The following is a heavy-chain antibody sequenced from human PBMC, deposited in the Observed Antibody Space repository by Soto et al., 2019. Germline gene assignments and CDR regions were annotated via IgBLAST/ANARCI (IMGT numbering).Heavy chain of an antibody. CDR1: GFTFSSYS. CDR2: ISSSSSTI. J-gene: IGHJ6*03. V-gene: IGHV3-48*01. CDR3: ATPDYYYYYYMDV. Sequence: EVQLVESGGGLVQPGGSLRLSCAASGFTFSSYSMNWVRQAPGKGLEWVSYISSSSSTIYYADSVKGRFTISRDNAKNSLYLQMKSLRAEDTAVYYCATPDYYYYYYMDVWGKGTTVTVSS.